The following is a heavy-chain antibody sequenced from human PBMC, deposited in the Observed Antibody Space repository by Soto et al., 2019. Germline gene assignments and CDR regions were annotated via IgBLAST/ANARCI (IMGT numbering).Heavy chain of an antibody. Sequence: GESLTISCMGSGYTFTSHWIGWVRQMPGKGLEWMGIIYPGDSDTRYSPSFQGQVTISADKSIRTAYLQWNSLKASDTAMYYCVRVGLVGSNRLTNAWFDPCGQGTMVTVSS. CDR2: IYPGDSDT. D-gene: IGHD2-8*02. CDR1: GYTFTSHW. CDR3: VRVGLVGSNRLTNAWFDP. V-gene: IGHV5-51*01. J-gene: IGHJ5*02.